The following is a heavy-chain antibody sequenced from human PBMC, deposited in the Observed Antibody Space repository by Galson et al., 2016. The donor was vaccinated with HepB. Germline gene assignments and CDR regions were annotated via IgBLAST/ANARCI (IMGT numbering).Heavy chain of an antibody. CDR2: INPSGGST. V-gene: IGHV1-46*01. Sequence: QSGAEVKKPGESLRISCKASGYIFSSYMHWVRQAPGQGLEWMGIINPSGGSTSYAQKFQDRVTMTRDTSTSTVYMELISLRSEDTAVYFCARDEGYCSGGSCYKSAFDIWGQGTMVTVSS. D-gene: IGHD2-15*01. J-gene: IGHJ3*02. CDR1: GYIFSSY. CDR3: ARDEGYCSGGSCYKSAFDI.